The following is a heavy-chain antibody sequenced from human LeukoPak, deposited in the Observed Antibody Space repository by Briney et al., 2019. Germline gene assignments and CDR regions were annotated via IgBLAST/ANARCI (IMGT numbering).Heavy chain of an antibody. D-gene: IGHD2-2*01. CDR2: SIPILGAA. Sequence: SVKRSCKASGGTFSSYAISGVQQAPRQAVEWLERSIPILGAANYAQKFQGRVTITTDESTSAAYMELSSLRSEDTAVYYCARDRSCSSTSCQPTHYYYYMDVWGKGTTVTVSS. J-gene: IGHJ6*03. V-gene: IGHV1-69*11. CDR3: ARDRSCSSTSCQPTHYYYYMDV. CDR1: GGTFSSYA.